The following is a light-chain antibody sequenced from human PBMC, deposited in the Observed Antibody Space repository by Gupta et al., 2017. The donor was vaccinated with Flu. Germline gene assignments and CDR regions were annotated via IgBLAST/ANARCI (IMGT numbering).Light chain of an antibody. CDR1: QSISSW. CDR3: HQDNSDRT. V-gene: IGKV1-5*03. Sequence: SPSTLSASVGDRVTITCRASQSISSWLAWYQQKPGKAPKLLIYKASSLESGVPSRFSGSGSGTEFTLTSSSLQPDDFATYYCHQDNSDRTFGQGTKVEIK. CDR2: KAS. J-gene: IGKJ1*01.